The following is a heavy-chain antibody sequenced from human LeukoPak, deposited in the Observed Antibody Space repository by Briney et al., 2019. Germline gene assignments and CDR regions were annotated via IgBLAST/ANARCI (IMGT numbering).Heavy chain of an antibody. J-gene: IGHJ4*02. Sequence: GGSLRLSCTTSGFALDDFAMSWVRQPAGKGLEWVGFIRRRAYGGAAEYAASVKGRFIISRDDSKGIAYLQMHSLKTEDTAVYYCSRNGLVDFDYWGQGSRVIVSP. CDR1: GFALDDFA. CDR2: IRRRAYGGAA. CDR3: SRNGLVDFDY. V-gene: IGHV3-49*04.